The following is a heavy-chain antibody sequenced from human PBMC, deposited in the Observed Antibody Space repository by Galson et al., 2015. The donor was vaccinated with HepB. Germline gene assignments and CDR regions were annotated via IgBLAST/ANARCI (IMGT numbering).Heavy chain of an antibody. CDR1: GFTFTGHN. CDR2: ISPDGITT. CDR3: ARDFRWNFDQ. D-gene: IGHD1-1*01. V-gene: IGHV3-30-3*01. Sequence: SLRLSCAASGFTFTGHNMHWVRQAPGKGLEWVAIISPDGITTFYPDSLRGRFTISRDNSKNTLYVQMNSLRPEDTALYCCARDFRWNFDQWGQGTLVTVSS. J-gene: IGHJ4*02.